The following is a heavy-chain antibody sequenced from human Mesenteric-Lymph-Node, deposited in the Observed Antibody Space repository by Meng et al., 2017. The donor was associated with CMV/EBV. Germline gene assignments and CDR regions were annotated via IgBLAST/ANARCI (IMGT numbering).Heavy chain of an antibody. CDR3: ARGPSYSSGFPDC. CDR2: MNPNSGNT. V-gene: IGHV1-8*02. J-gene: IGHJ4*02. CDR1: GYTCTSFD. Sequence: EQLVQSGAEVKKPGASVKVSCKASGYTCTSFDINWVRQATGQGPEWMGWMNPNSGNTGYAQKFQGRVTLTRDTSISTAYMELSSLRSEDTAVYYCARGPSYSSGFPDCWGQGTLVTVSS. D-gene: IGHD6-19*01.